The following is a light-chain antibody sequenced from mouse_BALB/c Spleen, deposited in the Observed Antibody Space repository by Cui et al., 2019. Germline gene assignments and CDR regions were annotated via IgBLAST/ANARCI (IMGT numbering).Light chain of an antibody. CDR3: QQGSSNPPWT. Sequence: QIVLSQSPAILSASPGEKVRMTCRATSSVSYMHWYQQKPGSSPKPWINATSNLASGVPARFSGSGSGTSCSLTISRVEAEDAATDYCQQGSSNPPWTFCGGTKLEIK. CDR1: SSVSY. V-gene: IGKV4-72*01. CDR2: ATS. J-gene: IGKJ1*01.